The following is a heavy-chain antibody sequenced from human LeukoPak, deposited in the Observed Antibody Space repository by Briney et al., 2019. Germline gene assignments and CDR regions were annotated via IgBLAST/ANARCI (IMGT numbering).Heavy chain of an antibody. D-gene: IGHD6-13*01. CDR3: ARGQKDNGVSSSWYYYGMDV. V-gene: IGHV1-8*01. Sequence: ASVKVSCKASGYTFTSSDINWVRQATGQGLEWMGWMNPNTGNTEYAQKFQGRVTMTSNASISTAYMELSSLRSEDTAVYYCARGQKDNGVSSSWYYYGMDVWGQGTTVTVSS. CDR2: MNPNTGNT. CDR1: GYTFTSSD. J-gene: IGHJ6*02.